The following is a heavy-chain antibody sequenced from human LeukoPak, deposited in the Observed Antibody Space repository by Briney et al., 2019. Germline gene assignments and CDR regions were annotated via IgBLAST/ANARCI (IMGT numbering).Heavy chain of an antibody. D-gene: IGHD4-17*01. CDR3: AGTEDYGDYLRDY. J-gene: IGHJ4*02. V-gene: IGHV4-39*01. CDR2: IYYSGST. CDR1: GHSISSSSYD. Sequence: PSEPLSLPCTGAGHSISSSSYDWCWIRQPPGKGLEWIGSIYYSGSTYYNPSLKSRFTISVDTSKNQFSLKLSSVTAADTAVSYRAGTEDYGDYLRDYWGRGTLVTVSS.